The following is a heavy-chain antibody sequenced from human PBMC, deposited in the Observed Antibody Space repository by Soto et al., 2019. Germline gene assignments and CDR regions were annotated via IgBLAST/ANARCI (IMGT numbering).Heavy chain of an antibody. CDR3: ARSRTGTTVFYYYGMDV. CDR2: TYYRSKWYN. D-gene: IGHD1-7*01. Sequence: SQTLSLTCAISGDSASSNSAAWNWIRQSPSRGLEWLGRTYYRSKWYNDYAVSVKSRITINPDTSKNQFSLQLNSVTPEDTAVYYCARSRTGTTVFYYYGMDVWGQGTTVTVSS. CDR1: GDSASSNSAA. J-gene: IGHJ6*02. V-gene: IGHV6-1*01.